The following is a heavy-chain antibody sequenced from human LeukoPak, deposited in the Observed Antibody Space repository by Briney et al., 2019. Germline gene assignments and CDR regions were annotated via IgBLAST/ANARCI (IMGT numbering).Heavy chain of an antibody. CDR2: ISYDGNNK. CDR1: GFTFSSYG. CDR3: AKDILLGIPDD. Sequence: PGRSLRLSCAASGFTFSSYGMHWVRQAPGKGLEWVAVISYDGNNKYYADSVKGRFTISRDNSKNTLYLQMNSLRAEDTAVYYCAKDILLGIPDDWGQGTLVTVSS. V-gene: IGHV3-30*18. J-gene: IGHJ4*02. D-gene: IGHD3-16*02.